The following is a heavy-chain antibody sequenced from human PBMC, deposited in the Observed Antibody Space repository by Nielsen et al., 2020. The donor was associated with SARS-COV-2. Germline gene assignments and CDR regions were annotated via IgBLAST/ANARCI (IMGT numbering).Heavy chain of an antibody. CDR2: ISGSSSYI. CDR1: GFTFSSYS. Sequence: GESLKISCAASGFTFSSYSMNWVRQAPGKGLEWVSCISGSSSYIYYADSVKGRFTISRDNAKNSLSLQMNSLRAEDTAVYYCASSAPWRVAWGQGTLVTVSS. D-gene: IGHD1-1*01. CDR3: ASSAPWRVA. V-gene: IGHV3-21*01. J-gene: IGHJ5*02.